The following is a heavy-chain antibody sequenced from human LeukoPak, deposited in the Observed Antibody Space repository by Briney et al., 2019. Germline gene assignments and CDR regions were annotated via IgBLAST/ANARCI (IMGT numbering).Heavy chain of an antibody. D-gene: IGHD4-17*01. CDR3: AKDADYGDYGYYFDY. J-gene: IGHJ4*02. CDR1: GFTFDDYA. CDR2: ISWNSGSI. Sequence: GGSLRLSCAASGFTFDDYAMHWVRHAPGKGLEWVSGISWNSGSIGYADSVKGRFTISRDNAKNSLYLQMNSLRAEDTALYYCAKDADYGDYGYYFDYWGQGTLVTVSS. V-gene: IGHV3-9*01.